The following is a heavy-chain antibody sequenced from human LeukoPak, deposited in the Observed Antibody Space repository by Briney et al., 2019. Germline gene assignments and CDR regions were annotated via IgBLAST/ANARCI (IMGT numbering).Heavy chain of an antibody. CDR3: ARGRNSGSFLYYYYYYMDV. J-gene: IGHJ6*03. CDR2: INPNSGGT. CDR1: GYTFTGYY. V-gene: IGHV1-2*02. D-gene: IGHD1-26*01. Sequence: ASVKVSCKASGYTFTGYYMHWVRQAPGQGLEWMGWINPNSGGTNYAQKFQGRVTMTRDTSISTAYMELSRLRSDDTAVYYCARGRNSGSFLYYYYYYMDVWGKGPRSPSP.